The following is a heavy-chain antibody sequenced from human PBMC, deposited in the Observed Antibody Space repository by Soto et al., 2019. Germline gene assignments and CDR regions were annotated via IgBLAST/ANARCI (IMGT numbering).Heavy chain of an antibody. CDR1: GFTFSSYG. CDR3: ARDGGSYYFRAFDI. J-gene: IGHJ3*02. V-gene: IGHV3-33*01. CDR2: IWYDGSNK. D-gene: IGHD1-26*01. Sequence: GGSLRLSCAASGFTFSSYGMHWVRQAPGKGLEWVAVIWYDGSNKYYADSVKGRFTISRDNSKNTLYLQMNSLRAEDTAVYYCARDGGSYYFRAFDIWGQGTMVTVSS.